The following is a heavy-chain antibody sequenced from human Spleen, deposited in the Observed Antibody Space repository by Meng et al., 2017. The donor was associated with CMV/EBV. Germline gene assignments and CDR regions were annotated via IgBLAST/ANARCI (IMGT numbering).Heavy chain of an antibody. CDR1: EFTFSDYY. D-gene: IGHD2-8*01. J-gene: IGHJ6*02. CDR2: ISGGGTTI. CDR3: ARRGRDCASGVCYSYGLDV. V-gene: IGHV3-11*01. Sequence: GESLKISCAASEFTFSDYYMSWIRQAPGKGLEWVSHISGGGTTIYYADSVKGRFTISRDNAKNSLYLQMSSLRAEDTAVYYCARRGRDCASGVCYSYGLDVWGQGTTVTVSS.